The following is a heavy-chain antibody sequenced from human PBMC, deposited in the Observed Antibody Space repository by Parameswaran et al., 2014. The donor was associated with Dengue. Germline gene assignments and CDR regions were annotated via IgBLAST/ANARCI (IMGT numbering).Heavy chain of an antibody. Sequence: WIRQPQEGLVWVSRINSDGSSTSYADSVKGRFTISRDNAKNTLYLQMNSLRAEDTAVYYCARASYTLDYWGQGTLVTVSS. V-gene: IGHV3-74*01. D-gene: IGHD1-26*01. CDR3: ARASYTLDY. J-gene: IGHJ4*02. CDR2: INSDGSST.